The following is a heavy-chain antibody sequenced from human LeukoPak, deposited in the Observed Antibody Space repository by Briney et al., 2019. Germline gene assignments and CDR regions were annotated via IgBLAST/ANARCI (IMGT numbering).Heavy chain of an antibody. CDR2: ISDRGGYS. CDR1: GFTFSSYA. V-gene: IGHV3-23*01. J-gene: IGHJ4*02. Sequence: GGSLRLSCAASGFTFSSYAMSWVRQAPGKGLEWVSGISDRGGYSYYADSVKGRFTFSRDNSKNTLYLQMNSLRAEDTAVYYCARGAIVGATTPLGDYFDYWGQGTLVTVSS. CDR3: ARGAIVGATTPLGDYFDY. D-gene: IGHD1-26*01.